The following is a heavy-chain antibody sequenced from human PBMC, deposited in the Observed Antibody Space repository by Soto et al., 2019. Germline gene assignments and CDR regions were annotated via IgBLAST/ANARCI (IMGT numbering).Heavy chain of an antibody. CDR3: ARGGSGTIIGPMY. CDR2: IDTGNGDT. Sequence: ASVKVSCKASGYPFSTYAMHWVRQAPGQNPEWMGAIDTGNGDTEYSQKFQGRVSITRDTSARTAYMELNSLRSEDTAVYYCARGGSGTIIGPMYWGQGTLVTVSS. J-gene: IGHJ4*02. V-gene: IGHV1-3*04. D-gene: IGHD3-22*01. CDR1: GYPFSTYA.